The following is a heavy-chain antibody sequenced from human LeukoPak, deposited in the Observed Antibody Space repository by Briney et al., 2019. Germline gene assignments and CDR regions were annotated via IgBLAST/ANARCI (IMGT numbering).Heavy chain of an antibody. J-gene: IGHJ4*02. CDR3: ARDGVYYDSSGLDY. V-gene: IGHV3-21*04. CDR2: ISSSSSYI. CDR1: GFTFSTYS. D-gene: IGHD3-22*01. Sequence: GGSLRLSCAASGFTFSTYSMNWVRQAPGKGLEWVSSISSSSSYIYYADSVKGRFTISRDNAKNSLYLQMNSLRAEDTAVYYCARDGVYYDSSGLDYWGQGTLVTVSS.